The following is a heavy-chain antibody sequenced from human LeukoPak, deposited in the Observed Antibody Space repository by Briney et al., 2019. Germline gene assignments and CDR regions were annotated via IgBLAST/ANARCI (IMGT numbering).Heavy chain of an antibody. J-gene: IGHJ6*03. Sequence: PGGSLRLSCAASGFTFSSYAMSWVRQAPGKGLEWVSYISSSGSTIYYADSVKGRFTISRDNAKNSLYLQMNSLRAEDTAVYYCAAGTVTLHYYYYYYMDVWGKGTTVTISS. CDR1: GFTFSSYA. CDR2: ISSSGSTI. V-gene: IGHV3-48*03. CDR3: AAGTVTLHYYYYYYMDV. D-gene: IGHD4-17*01.